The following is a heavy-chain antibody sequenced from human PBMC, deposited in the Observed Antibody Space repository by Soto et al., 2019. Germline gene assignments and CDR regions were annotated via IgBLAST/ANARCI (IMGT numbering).Heavy chain of an antibody. J-gene: IGHJ4*02. CDR2: IYYSGST. CDR1: GGSISSSSYY. D-gene: IGHD3-3*01. V-gene: IGHV4-39*01. Sequence: PSETLFLTCTVSGGSISSSSYYWGWIRQPPGKGLEWIGYIYYSGSTYYNPSLKSRVTISVDTSKNQFSLKLSSVTAADTAVYYCARTYYDFWSGYYFDYWGQGTLVTVSS. CDR3: ARTYYDFWSGYYFDY.